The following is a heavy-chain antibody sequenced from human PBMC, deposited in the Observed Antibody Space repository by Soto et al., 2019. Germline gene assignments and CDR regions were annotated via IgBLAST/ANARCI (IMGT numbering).Heavy chain of an antibody. CDR1: GYDFTTYW. J-gene: IGHJ4*02. CDR3: ARPIGYKIFAVFTPDLGS. V-gene: IGHV5-10-1*01. CDR2: IDPSDSYT. D-gene: IGHD3-3*01. Sequence: GESLKISCETSGYDFTTYWINWVRKKPGKGLEWIGRIDPSDSYTNYNPSFEGHVTISADKSLNTAYLQWSSLQASDTAVYYCARPIGYKIFAVFTPDLGSWGQGTLVTVSS.